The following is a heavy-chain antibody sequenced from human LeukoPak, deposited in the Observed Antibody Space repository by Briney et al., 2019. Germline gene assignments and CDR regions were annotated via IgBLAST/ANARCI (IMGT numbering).Heavy chain of an antibody. V-gene: IGHV4-39*07. D-gene: IGHD6-19*01. J-gene: IGHJ3*02. CDR1: GGSISSSSYY. CDR2: IYYSGST. Sequence: SETLSLTCTVSGGSISSSSYYWGWIRQPPGKGLEWTGSIYYSGSTYYNLSLKSRVTISVDRSKNQFSLKVSSVTAADTAVYYCAKVIAVATDRDAFDIWGQGTMVTVSS. CDR3: AKVIAVATDRDAFDI.